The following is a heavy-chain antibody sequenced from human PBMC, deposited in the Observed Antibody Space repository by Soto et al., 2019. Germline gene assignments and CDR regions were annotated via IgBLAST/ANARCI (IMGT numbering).Heavy chain of an antibody. CDR1: GYSFTSYW. CDR3: ARHARYYDFWSGYYYGMDV. CDR2: IDPSDSYT. D-gene: IGHD3-3*01. Sequence: PGESLKISCKGSGYSFTSYWISWVRQMPGKGLEWMGRIDPSDSYTNYSPSFQGHVTISADKSISTAYLQWSSLKASDTAMYYCARHARYYDFWSGYYYGMDVWGQGTTVTVSS. J-gene: IGHJ6*02. V-gene: IGHV5-10-1*01.